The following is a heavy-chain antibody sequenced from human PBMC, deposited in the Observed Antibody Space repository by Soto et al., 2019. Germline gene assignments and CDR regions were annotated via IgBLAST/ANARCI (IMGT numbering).Heavy chain of an antibody. J-gene: IGHJ4*02. D-gene: IGHD4-17*01. CDR1: GFNFTSSA. CDR2: IVVGSGNT. V-gene: IGHV1-58*01. Sequence: QMQLVQSGPEVKKPGTSVKVSCKASGFNFTSSAVQWVRQARGQRLELIGWIVVGSGNTNYAQKFQERVTITRDMSTSTAYMALSSLRSEDTAVYYCAAALPDYGDYVGFYFDYWGQGTLVTVSS. CDR3: AAALPDYGDYVGFYFDY.